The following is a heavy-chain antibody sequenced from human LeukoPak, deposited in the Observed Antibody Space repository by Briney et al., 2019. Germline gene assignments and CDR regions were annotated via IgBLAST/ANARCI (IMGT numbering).Heavy chain of an antibody. J-gene: IGHJ4*02. CDR3: ARKYHDYSNYGMNDY. CDR2: ISSSSSAM. Sequence: GGSLRLSCSASGLPFNNAWMTWVRQAPGKGLEWVSYISSSSSAMYYADSVKGRFTISRDNAKNSLYLQMNSLRAEDTAVYYCARKYHDYSNYGMNDYWGQGTLVTVSS. D-gene: IGHD4-11*01. V-gene: IGHV3-48*01. CDR1: GLPFNNAW.